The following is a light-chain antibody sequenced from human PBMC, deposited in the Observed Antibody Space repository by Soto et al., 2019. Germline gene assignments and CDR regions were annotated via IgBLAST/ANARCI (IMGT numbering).Light chain of an antibody. Sequence: IQLTQSPSSLSASVGDIVTLTCRASDDITNYLAWYQQKAGKAPKLLIYDASTLYSGVPSRFSGSRSGTEFTLTISSLQPDDFATYYCQQYNSYSEACGQGNKGDIK. CDR3: QQYNSYSEA. V-gene: IGKV1-9*01. CDR1: DDITNY. J-gene: IGKJ1*01. CDR2: DAS.